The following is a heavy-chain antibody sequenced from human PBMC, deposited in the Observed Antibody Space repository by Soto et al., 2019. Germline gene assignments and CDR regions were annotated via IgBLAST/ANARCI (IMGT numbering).Heavy chain of an antibody. CDR2: IVVGSGHP. J-gene: IGHJ4*02. Sequence: VASVKVSGKASGFTFSNSAVQWVRQSRGQRLEWMGWIVVGSGHPNLAQKFQDRVTLTRDMSTGTAYMELSSLRSEDTAVYYCAADVIAVAGDFDHWGQGTQVTVSS. CDR3: AADVIAVAGDFDH. CDR1: GFTFSNSA. V-gene: IGHV1-58*01. D-gene: IGHD6-19*01.